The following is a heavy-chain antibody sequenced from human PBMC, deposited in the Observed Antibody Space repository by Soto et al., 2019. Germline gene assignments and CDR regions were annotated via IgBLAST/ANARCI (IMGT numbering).Heavy chain of an antibody. J-gene: IGHJ4*02. CDR3: ARQAGPYLDN. CDR1: GYTFTTYW. V-gene: IGHV5-10-1*01. Sequence: PGESLKISCKGSGYTFTTYWISWVRQMPGKGLEWMGRIDPSDSYSNNSPSFQGHVTISTDKSISTAYLQWSSLKASDTAVYYCARQAGPYLDNWGQGTLVTVSS. CDR2: IDPSDSYS. D-gene: IGHD3-16*01.